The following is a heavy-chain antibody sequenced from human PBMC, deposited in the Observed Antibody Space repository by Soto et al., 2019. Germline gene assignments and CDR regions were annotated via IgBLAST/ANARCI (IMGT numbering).Heavy chain of an antibody. V-gene: IGHV3-43*01. CDR2: ISWDGGST. CDR1: GFTFDDYT. D-gene: IGHD3-22*01. J-gene: IGHJ4*02. CDR3: AKEVDRYYYDSSGYYFDY. Sequence: GGSLRLSCAASGFTFDDYTMHWVRQAPGKGLEWVSPISWDGGSTYYADPVKGRFTISRDNSKNSLYLQMNSLRTEDTALYYCAKEVDRYYYDSSGYYFDYWGQGTLVTVSS.